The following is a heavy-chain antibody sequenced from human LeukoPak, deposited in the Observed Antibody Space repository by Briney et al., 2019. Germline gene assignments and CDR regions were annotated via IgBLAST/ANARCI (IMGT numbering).Heavy chain of an antibody. D-gene: IGHD3-16*02. CDR1: GYTLTELS. CDR2: FDPEDGET. CDR3: ATDRPFGGVIVYFDY. Sequence: ASVKASCKVSGYTLTELSMHWVRQAPGKGLEWMGGFDPEDGETIYAQKFQGRVTMTEDTSTDTAYMELSSLRSEDTAVYYCATDRPFGGVIVYFDYWGQGTLVTVSS. J-gene: IGHJ4*02. V-gene: IGHV1-24*01.